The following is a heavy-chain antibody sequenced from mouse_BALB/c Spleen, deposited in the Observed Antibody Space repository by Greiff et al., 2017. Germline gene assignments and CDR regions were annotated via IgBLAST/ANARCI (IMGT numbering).Heavy chain of an antibody. V-gene: IGHV14-3*02. CDR2: IDPANGNT. Sequence: VQLQQSGAELVKPGASVKLSCTASGFNIKDTYMHWVKQRPEQGLEWIGRIDPANGNTKYDPKFQGKATITADTSSNTAYLQLSGLTSEDSAVFYCANSECCVAYWGQGTLVTVSA. CDR1: GFNIKDTY. CDR3: ANSECCVAY. J-gene: IGHJ3*01.